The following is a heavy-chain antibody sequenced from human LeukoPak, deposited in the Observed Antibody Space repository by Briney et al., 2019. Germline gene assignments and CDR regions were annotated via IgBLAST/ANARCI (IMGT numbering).Heavy chain of an antibody. CDR3: AKLCVGSSGYYYVQDAFDI. J-gene: IGHJ3*02. Sequence: PGRSLRLSCAASGFTFSNYGMHWVRQAPGKGLEWVTVISYDGSYQYYADSVKGRFTISRDNSKNTLYLQMNSLRAEDTAVYYCAKLCVGSSGYYYVQDAFDIWGQGTMVTVSS. V-gene: IGHV3-30*18. D-gene: IGHD3-22*01. CDR1: GFTFSNYG. CDR2: ISYDGSYQ.